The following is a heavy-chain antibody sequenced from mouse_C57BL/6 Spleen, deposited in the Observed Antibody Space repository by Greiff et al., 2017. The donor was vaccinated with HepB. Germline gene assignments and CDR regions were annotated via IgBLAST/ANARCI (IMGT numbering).Heavy chain of an antibody. CDR1: GYTFTSYW. CDR3: ARMNYYGSSPVYFDV. D-gene: IGHD1-1*01. V-gene: IGHV1-55*01. Sequence: QVQLQQPGAELVKPGASVKMSCKASGYTFTSYWITWVKQRPGQGLEWIGDIYPGSGSTNYNEKFKSKATLTVDTSSSTAYMQLSSLTSEDSAVYYCARMNYYGSSPVYFDVWGTGTTVTVSS. J-gene: IGHJ1*03. CDR2: IYPGSGST.